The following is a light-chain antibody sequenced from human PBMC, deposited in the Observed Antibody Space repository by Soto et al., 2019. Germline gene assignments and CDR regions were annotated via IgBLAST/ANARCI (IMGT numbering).Light chain of an antibody. Sequence: DIQLTQSPSFLSPSIGESVTITCRASQVISTSLAWYQVKPGKAPKLLIYAASTLESGVPSRFSATVSGTEFSLTITSLQPEDFATYYCQQLNSYLPLTFGGGTKVDIK. CDR3: QQLNSYLPLT. CDR1: QVISTS. V-gene: IGKV1-9*01. J-gene: IGKJ4*01. CDR2: AAS.